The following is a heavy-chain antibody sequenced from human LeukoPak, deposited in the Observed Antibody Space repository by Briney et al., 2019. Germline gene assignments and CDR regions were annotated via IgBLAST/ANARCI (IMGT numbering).Heavy chain of an antibody. CDR3: SKKGQSEDYGKPG. CDR1: GLTFYTYA. Sequence: GGSLRLSCGVSGLTFYTYAMSWVRQAPGKGLEWVSAISGRDGRTYYSDSVKGRFTISRDNSKNTPYLQMSSLRADDTAVYYCSKKGQSEDYGKPGWGQGTLVTVSS. CDR2: ISGRDGRT. J-gene: IGHJ4*02. V-gene: IGHV3-23*01. D-gene: IGHD4-17*01.